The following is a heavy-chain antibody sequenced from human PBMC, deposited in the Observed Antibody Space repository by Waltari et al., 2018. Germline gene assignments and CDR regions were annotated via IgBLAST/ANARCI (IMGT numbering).Heavy chain of an antibody. J-gene: IGHJ4*02. V-gene: IGHV4-59*11. CDR2: IYYSGST. CDR1: GGSISSHY. D-gene: IGHD2-21*01. CDR3: ARGGVVIAIRGYFDY. Sequence: QVQLQESGPGLVKPSETLSLTCTVSGGSISSHYWSWIRQPPGKGLEWIGYIYYSGSTNYNPSLKSRVTISVDTSKNQFSLKLSSVTAADTAVYYCARGGVVIAIRGYFDYWGQGTLVTVSS.